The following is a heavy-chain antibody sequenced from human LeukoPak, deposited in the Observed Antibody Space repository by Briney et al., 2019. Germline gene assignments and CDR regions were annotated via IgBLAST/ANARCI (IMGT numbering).Heavy chain of an antibody. V-gene: IGHV1-69*04. CDR1: GGTFSSYA. Sequence: SVKVSCKASGGTFSSYAISWVRQAPGQGLEWMGRIIPILGIANYAQKFQGRVTITADKSTSTAYMELSSLRSEDTAVYYCAGLRDYDTYGMDVWGQGTTVTVSS. D-gene: IGHD3-9*01. CDR3: AGLRDYDTYGMDV. J-gene: IGHJ6*02. CDR2: IIPILGIA.